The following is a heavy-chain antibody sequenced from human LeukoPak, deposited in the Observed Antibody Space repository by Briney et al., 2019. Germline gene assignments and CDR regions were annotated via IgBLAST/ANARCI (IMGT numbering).Heavy chain of an antibody. D-gene: IGHD3-16*01. CDR3: AREEGGYFDY. CDR2: INWNGGST. CDR1: GFTFSSDW. V-gene: IGHV3-20*04. J-gene: IGHJ4*02. Sequence: TGRSLRLSCAASGFTFSSDWMHWVRQAPGKGLEWDSGINWNGGSTGYADSVKGRFTISRDNAKNSLYLQMSSLRAEDTALYYCAREEGGYFDYWGQGTLVTVSS.